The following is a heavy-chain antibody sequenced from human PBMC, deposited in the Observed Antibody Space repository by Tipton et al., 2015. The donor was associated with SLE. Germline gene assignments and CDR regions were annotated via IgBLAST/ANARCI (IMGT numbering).Heavy chain of an antibody. CDR2: IYYSGGT. CDR3: ARDARYSSRRDFDS. CDR1: GGYVRNYY. Sequence: PGLVKPSETLSLTCTVSGGYVRNYYWNWVRQSPGKGLEWIGYIYYSGGTDYNPSLKSRVTISVDTSRNQFSLRLGSVTAADTAVYYCARDARYSSRRDFDSWGQGTLVTVSS. D-gene: IGHD6-13*01. V-gene: IGHV4-59*02. J-gene: IGHJ4*02.